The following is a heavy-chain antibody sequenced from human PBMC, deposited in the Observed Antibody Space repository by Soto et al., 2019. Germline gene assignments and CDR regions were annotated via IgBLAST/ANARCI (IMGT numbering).Heavy chain of an antibody. CDR3: ARGVFSYFFNL. Sequence: GGSLRLSCAASGFTFSNYAMHWVRQAPGKGLEWVAVISYDGSNKYYADSVKGRLTISRDNSKNTVYLQLNSPRAEDTAVYFCARGVFSYFFNLWGRGTLGTVS. CDR2: ISYDGSNK. J-gene: IGHJ4*02. D-gene: IGHD3-3*01. V-gene: IGHV3-30-3*01. CDR1: GFTFSNYA.